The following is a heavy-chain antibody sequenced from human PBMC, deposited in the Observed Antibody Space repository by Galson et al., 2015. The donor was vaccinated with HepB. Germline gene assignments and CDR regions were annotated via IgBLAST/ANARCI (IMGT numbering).Heavy chain of an antibody. J-gene: IGHJ6*02. CDR2: ISSNGGST. CDR1: GFTFSSYA. D-gene: IGHD3-10*01. Sequence: SLRLSCAASGFTFSSYAMHWVRQAPGKGLEYVSAISSNGGSTYYANSVKGRFTISRDNSKNTLYLQMGSLRAEDMAVYYCARDQTYMVRGVGYYGMDVWGQGTTVTVSS. CDR3: ARDQTYMVRGVGYYGMDV. V-gene: IGHV3-64*01.